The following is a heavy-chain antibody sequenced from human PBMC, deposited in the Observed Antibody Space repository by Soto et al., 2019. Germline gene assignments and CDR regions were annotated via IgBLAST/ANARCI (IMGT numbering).Heavy chain of an antibody. Sequence: QVQLVQSGAEVKKPGASVKVSCKASGYIFTNYYIHWVRQAPGQGLEWMGVINPSSGSASYAQKFQGRVTMTGDTSTTTVYMELTSLRSDDTAIYYCARIDINTNWRGTWGQGALVTVSS. J-gene: IGHJ5*02. V-gene: IGHV1-46*01. CDR2: INPSSGSA. CDR1: GYIFTNYY. D-gene: IGHD1-1*01. CDR3: ARIDINTNWRGT.